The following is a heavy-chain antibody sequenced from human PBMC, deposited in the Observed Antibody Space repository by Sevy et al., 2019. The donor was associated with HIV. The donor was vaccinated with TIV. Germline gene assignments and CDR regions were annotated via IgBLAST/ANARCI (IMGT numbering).Heavy chain of an antibody. CDR2: ISGSGGST. J-gene: IGHJ5*02. CDR3: ASRPRLFGVVITPLSPWFDP. V-gene: IGHV3-23*01. D-gene: IGHD3-3*01. CDR1: GFTFSSYA. Sequence: GGSLRLSCAASGFTFSSYAMSWVRQAPGKGLEWVSAISGSGGSTYYADSVKGRFTISRDNSKNTLYLQMNSLRAEDTAVYYCASRPRLFGVVITPLSPWFDPWGQGTLVTVSS.